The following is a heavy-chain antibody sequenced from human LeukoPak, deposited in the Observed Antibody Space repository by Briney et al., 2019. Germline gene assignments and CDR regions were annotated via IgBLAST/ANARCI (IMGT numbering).Heavy chain of an antibody. CDR1: GYTSTSHG. J-gene: IGHJ4*02. V-gene: IGHV1-18*04. CDR2: IRAYTGNT. Sequence: ASVTLSCTASGYTSTSHGLSWVRQAPGHRLEWMGWIRAYTGNTNYAQTLQGRVTMTTDTSTSTAYMELRSLRSDDTAVYYCARDVNPDYWGQGTLVTVSS. CDR3: ARDVNPDY.